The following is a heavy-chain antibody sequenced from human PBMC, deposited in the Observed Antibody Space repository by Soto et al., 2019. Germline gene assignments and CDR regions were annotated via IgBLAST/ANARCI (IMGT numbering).Heavy chain of an antibody. D-gene: IGHD3-22*01. J-gene: IGHJ2*01. Sequence: QVQLVQSGAEVKKPGASVKVSCKASGYTFTGYYMHWVRQAPGQGLEWMGWINPNRGGTNYAQKFRGRVTMTRDTSISTAYIELSRLRSDDTAVYYCARARDSSGYYYWYFDLWGRGPLVTVFS. V-gene: IGHV1-2*02. CDR3: ARARDSSGYYYWYFDL. CDR1: GYTFTGYY. CDR2: INPNRGGT.